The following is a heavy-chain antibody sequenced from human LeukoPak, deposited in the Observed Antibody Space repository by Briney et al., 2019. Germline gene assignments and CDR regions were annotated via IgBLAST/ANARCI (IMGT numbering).Heavy chain of an antibody. CDR1: GGSISSGGYS. Sequence: SETLSLTCAVSGGSISSGGYSWSWIRQPPGKGLEWIGSIYYSGSTYYNPSLKSRVTISVDTSKNQFSLKLSSVTAADTAVYYCARAPMIVVVRPYKPSAFDIWGQGTMVTVSS. D-gene: IGHD3-22*01. J-gene: IGHJ3*02. CDR2: IYYSGST. CDR3: ARAPMIVVVRPYKPSAFDI. V-gene: IGHV4-30-2*03.